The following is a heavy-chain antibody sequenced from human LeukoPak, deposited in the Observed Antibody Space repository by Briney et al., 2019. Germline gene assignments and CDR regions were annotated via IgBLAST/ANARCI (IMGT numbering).Heavy chain of an antibody. D-gene: IGHD2-15*01. Sequence: GGSLRLSCAASGFTFSSYAMSWVRQAPGKGLEWVSAISGSGGSTYYADSVKGRFTISRDNSKNTLYLQMNSLRAEDTAVYYCARDPSYCSGGSCYSYAFDIWGQGTMVTVSS. J-gene: IGHJ3*02. CDR3: ARDPSYCSGGSCYSYAFDI. V-gene: IGHV3-23*01. CDR2: ISGSGGST. CDR1: GFTFSSYA.